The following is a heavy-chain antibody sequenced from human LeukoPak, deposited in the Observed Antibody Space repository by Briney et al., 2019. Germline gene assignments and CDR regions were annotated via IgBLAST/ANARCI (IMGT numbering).Heavy chain of an antibody. V-gene: IGHV4-59*11. D-gene: IGHD2-2*01. Sequence: PSETLALTGSVSGGSLSSHYWSWIRQPPGKGLELIGHIHDTGSTFYNPSLRGRVTISLDTSNNQFSLKLTSMTAADTAVYYCARFSSGCSTSSCYLTYWGQGTLVTVS. CDR1: GGSLSSHY. CDR3: ARFSSGCSTSSCYLTY. J-gene: IGHJ4*02. CDR2: IHDTGST.